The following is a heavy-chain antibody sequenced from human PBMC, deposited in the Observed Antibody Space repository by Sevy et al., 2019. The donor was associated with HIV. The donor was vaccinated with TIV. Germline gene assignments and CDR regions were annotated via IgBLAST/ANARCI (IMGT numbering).Heavy chain of an antibody. CDR3: ATYDSRGSLFDY. J-gene: IGHJ4*02. V-gene: IGHV4-59*01. Sequence: SETLSLTCTVSGGSISSYYWSWIRQPPGKGLEWIGYIYYSGSTNYNPSLKSRVTISVDTSKNQFSLKLGFVTAADTAVYYCATYDSRGSLFDYWGQGTLVTVSS. D-gene: IGHD3-22*01. CDR1: GGSISSYY. CDR2: IYYSGST.